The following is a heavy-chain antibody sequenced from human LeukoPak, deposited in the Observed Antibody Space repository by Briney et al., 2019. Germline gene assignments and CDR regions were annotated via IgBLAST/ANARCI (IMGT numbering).Heavy chain of an antibody. Sequence: GGSLRLSCAASGFTVSNNYMSWSRQAPGKGLEWVSVIYSGGSTYYADSVKGRFTISRDNSKNTLYLQMNSLRAEDTAVYYCARNKAAAGKGWFDPWGQGTLVTVSS. CDR3: ARNKAAAGKGWFDP. CDR1: GFTVSNNY. D-gene: IGHD6-13*01. V-gene: IGHV3-53*01. CDR2: IYSGGST. J-gene: IGHJ5*02.